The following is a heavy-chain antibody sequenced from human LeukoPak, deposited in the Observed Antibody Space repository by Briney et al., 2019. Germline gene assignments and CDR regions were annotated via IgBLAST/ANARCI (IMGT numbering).Heavy chain of an antibody. D-gene: IGHD6-19*01. CDR2: ISSSSSYI. CDR3: ARTGVVAVAGRWWFDP. V-gene: IGHV3-21*01. Sequence: GALRLSCAASGFTFSSYSMNWVRQAPGKGLEWVSSISSSSSYIYYADSVKGRFTISRDNAKNSLYLQMNSLRAEDTAVYYCARTGVVAVAGRWWFDPWGQGTQVTVSS. CDR1: GFTFSSYS. J-gene: IGHJ5*02.